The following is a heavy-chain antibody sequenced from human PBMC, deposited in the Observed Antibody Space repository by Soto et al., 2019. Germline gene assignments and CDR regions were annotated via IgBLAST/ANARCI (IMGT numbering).Heavy chain of an antibody. V-gene: IGHV1-69*01. CDR1: GGTFSGYA. CDR3: ARDPRSITGTTSSEDFQF. Sequence: QAHLMQSGAEVKKPGSSVKVSCKASGGTFSGYAISWVRQRPGRGLEWMGGIIPIFGITTYAEKFQGRITFAADESTGMPFMDLRSLISEDTAFYYCARDPRSITGTTSSEDFQFWGPGTLVSVSS. J-gene: IGHJ1*01. CDR2: IIPIFGIT. D-gene: IGHD1-20*01.